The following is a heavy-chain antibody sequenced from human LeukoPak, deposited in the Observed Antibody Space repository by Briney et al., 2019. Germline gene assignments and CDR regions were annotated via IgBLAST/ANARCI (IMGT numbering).Heavy chain of an antibody. CDR2: GHYSGNA. Sequence: SETLSLTCTVSGGSINYYWSWIRQPPGKGLEGMWHGHYSGNAYYNPSLKSRVTISVDTFKNHFSLTLTSVTAADTAVYYCARGVAATGSYNWFDPWGQGTLVTVSS. D-gene: IGHD3-9*01. J-gene: IGHJ5*02. CDR3: ARGVAATGSYNWFDP. V-gene: IGHV4-59*12. CDR1: GGSINYY.